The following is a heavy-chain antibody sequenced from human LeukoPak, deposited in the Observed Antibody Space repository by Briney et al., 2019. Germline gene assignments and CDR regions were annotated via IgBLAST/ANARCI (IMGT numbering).Heavy chain of an antibody. CDR1: GFTSTSHD. V-gene: IGHV3-64*01. J-gene: IGHJ4*02. D-gene: IGHD3-10*01. CDR3: TRGIPGGLDS. CDR2: ISGTGGST. Sequence: GGSLRLSCGASGFTSTSHDMHWVRQAPGKGLEYVSGISGTGGSTYYANSVKGRFIISRDNSKNTLYLQMGSLRAEDMAVYYCTRGIPGGLDSWGQGTLVTVSS.